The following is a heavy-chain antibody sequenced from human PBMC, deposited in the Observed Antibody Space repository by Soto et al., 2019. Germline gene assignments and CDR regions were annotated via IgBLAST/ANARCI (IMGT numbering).Heavy chain of an antibody. Sequence: GGSLRLSCAASGFTFSNAWMSWVRQAPGKGLEWVGRIKSKTDGGTADYAAPVKGRFTISRDDSKNTLYLQMNSLKTEDTAVYYCTTVPSNPGYYDSSGYYYYYYYGMDVWGQGTTVTVSS. J-gene: IGHJ6*02. V-gene: IGHV3-15*01. CDR2: IKSKTDGGTA. CDR1: GFTFSNAW. CDR3: TTVPSNPGYYDSSGYYYYYYYGMDV. D-gene: IGHD3-22*01.